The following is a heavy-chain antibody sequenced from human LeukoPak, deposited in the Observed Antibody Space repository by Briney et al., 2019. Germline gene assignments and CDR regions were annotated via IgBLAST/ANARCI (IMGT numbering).Heavy chain of an antibody. Sequence: GGSLRLSCAASGFTSSTYGMHWVRQAPGKGLEWVAVISYDGSTKYYADSVKGRFTISRDNSKNTLYLQMNSLRAEDTAVYYCARGSNEYYYGSGSRDAFNIWGQGTMVTVSS. CDR2: ISYDGSTK. D-gene: IGHD3-10*01. V-gene: IGHV3-30*03. J-gene: IGHJ3*02. CDR3: ARGSNEYYYGSGSRDAFNI. CDR1: GFTSSTYG.